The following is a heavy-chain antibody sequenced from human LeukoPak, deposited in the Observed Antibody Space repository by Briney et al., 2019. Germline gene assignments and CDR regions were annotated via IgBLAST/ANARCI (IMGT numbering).Heavy chain of an antibody. J-gene: IGHJ4*02. Sequence: PGGSLRLSCSASGFTVSSNEMRWVRQAPGKGLEWVSSISGGSTYYADSRKGRFTISRDNSKNTLHLQMNSLRAEDTAVYYCASEMYYDFWSGYYIDYWGQGTLVTVSS. CDR1: GFTVSSNE. V-gene: IGHV3-38-3*01. D-gene: IGHD3-3*01. CDR3: ASEMYYDFWSGYYIDY. CDR2: ISGGST.